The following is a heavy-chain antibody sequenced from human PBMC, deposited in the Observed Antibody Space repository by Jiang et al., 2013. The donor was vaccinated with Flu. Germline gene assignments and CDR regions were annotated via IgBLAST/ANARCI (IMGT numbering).Heavy chain of an antibody. CDR3: AKFRDGYYHYYGMDV. V-gene: IGHV4-59*01. CDR2: TYYSGSS. J-gene: IGHJ6*02. CDR1: GGSISTYY. Sequence: GLVKPSETLSLTCTVSGGSISTYYWGWFRQPPGKALEWIGYTYYSGSSNSNPSLKSRVTISVETSKNQFSLRLSSVTAADTAVYHCAKFRDGYYHYYGMDVWGPGTTVTVSS. D-gene: IGHD3-10*01.